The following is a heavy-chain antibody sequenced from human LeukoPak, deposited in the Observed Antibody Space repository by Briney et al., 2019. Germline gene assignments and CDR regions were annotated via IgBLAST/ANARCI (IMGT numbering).Heavy chain of an antibody. CDR3: ARDAMRNIAAAGYFDY. D-gene: IGHD6-13*01. Sequence: ASVKVSCKASGYTFTSYYMHWVRQAPGQGLEWMGIINPSGGSTSYAQKFQGRVTMTRDTSTSTVYMELSSLRSEDTAVYYCARDAMRNIAAAGYFDYWGQGTLVTVSS. CDR2: INPSGGST. V-gene: IGHV1-46*01. CDR1: GYTFTSYY. J-gene: IGHJ4*02.